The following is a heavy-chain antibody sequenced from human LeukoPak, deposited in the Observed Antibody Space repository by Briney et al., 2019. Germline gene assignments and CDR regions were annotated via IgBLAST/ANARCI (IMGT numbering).Heavy chain of an antibody. D-gene: IGHD3-10*01. CDR2: IYYSGST. J-gene: IGHJ4*02. CDR3: ARDGEVGSYFDY. CDR1: GGSVSSGSYY. V-gene: IGHV4-61*01. Sequence: PSETLSPTCTVSGGSVSSGSYYWSWIRQPPGKGLEWIGYIYYSGSTNYNPSLKSRVTISVDTSKNQFSLKLSSVTAADTAVYYCARDGEVGSYFDYWGQGTLVTVSS.